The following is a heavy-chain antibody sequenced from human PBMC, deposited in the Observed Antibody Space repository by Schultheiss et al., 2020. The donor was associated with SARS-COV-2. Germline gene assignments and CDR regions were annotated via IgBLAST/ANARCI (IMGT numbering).Heavy chain of an antibody. CDR1: GYTFTSYA. Sequence: ASVKVSCKASGYTFTSYAISWVRQAPGQGLEWMGWINPNSGGTNYAQKFQGWVTMTRDTSISTAYMELSRLRSDDTAVYYCASSDSGTAMGWGQGTLVTVSS. J-gene: IGHJ4*02. CDR3: ASSDSGTAMG. D-gene: IGHD1-1*01. CDR2: INPNSGGT. V-gene: IGHV1-2*04.